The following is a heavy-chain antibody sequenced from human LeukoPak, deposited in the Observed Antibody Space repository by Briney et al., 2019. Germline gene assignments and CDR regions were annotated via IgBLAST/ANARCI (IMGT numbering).Heavy chain of an antibody. CDR2: IYYSLST. CDR3: ARESRREGYNPAYYYYYYMDV. CDR1: VGSIRSYY. J-gene: IGHJ6*03. V-gene: IGHV4-59*01. Sequence: SETLSLTCTVSVGSIRSYYWSWMRQPPGKGLDGIGDIYYSLSTNYNPSLKIRVTISVDTSKNQLSLRLRSVTAADTAVYYCARESRREGYNPAYYYYYYMDVWGKGTTVTVSS. D-gene: IGHD5-24*01.